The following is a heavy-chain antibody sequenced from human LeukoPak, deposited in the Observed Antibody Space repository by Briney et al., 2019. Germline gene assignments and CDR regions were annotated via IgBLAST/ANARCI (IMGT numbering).Heavy chain of an antibody. CDR3: ARDIGNHFGGLDHYYYDY. CDR2: IYYSGNT. V-gene: IGHV4-39*01. D-gene: IGHD2-15*01. Sequence: TETLSLTCTVSGDSISTSNSYWGWIRQPPGKGLEWIGSIYYSGNTYYNASLKSRVTISVDTSKNQVSLMLSSVTAADTAVYYCARDIGNHFGGLDHYYYDYWGPGTLVTVSS. CDR1: GDSISTSNSY. J-gene: IGHJ4*02.